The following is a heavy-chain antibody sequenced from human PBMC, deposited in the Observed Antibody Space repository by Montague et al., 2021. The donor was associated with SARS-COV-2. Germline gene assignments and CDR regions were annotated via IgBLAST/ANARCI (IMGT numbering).Heavy chain of an antibody. CDR3: ARRQRGYCDGVGCPLDAFDI. CDR1: GGSFSGYY. V-gene: IGHV4-34*01. CDR2: ITDGGNT. Sequence: SETLSLTCAVYGGSFSGYYWSWIRQPPGMGLEWIGGITDGGNTDYNPSLKSRVTLSVDTSKRHFSLTLTSLTAVDTSVYYCARRQRGYCDGVGCPLDAFDIWGKGTTVTVSS. D-gene: IGHD2-15*01. J-gene: IGHJ3*02.